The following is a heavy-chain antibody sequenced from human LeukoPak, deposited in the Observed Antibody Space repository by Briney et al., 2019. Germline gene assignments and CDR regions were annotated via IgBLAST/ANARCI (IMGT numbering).Heavy chain of an antibody. V-gene: IGHV3-23*01. CDR1: GFTFSSYA. Sequence: GGSLRLSCAASGFTFSSYAMSWARQAPGKGLEWVSAISGSGGSTYYADSVKGRFTISRDNSKNTLYLQMNSLRAEDTAVYYCAKLPTGGWFYFDYWGQGTLVTVSS. CDR2: ISGSGGST. D-gene: IGHD6-19*01. J-gene: IGHJ4*02. CDR3: AKLPTGGWFYFDY.